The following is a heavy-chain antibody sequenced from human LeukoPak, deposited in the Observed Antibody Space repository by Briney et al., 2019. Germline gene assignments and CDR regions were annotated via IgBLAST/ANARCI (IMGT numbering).Heavy chain of an antibody. CDR3: ARGTRGDYVYHRGNFRRMVYYYYMDV. CDR1: GGSFSGYY. V-gene: IGHV4-34*01. J-gene: IGHJ6*03. D-gene: IGHD4-17*01. CDR2: INHSGST. Sequence: SETLSLTCAVCGGSFSGYYWSWIRQPPGKGLEWIGEINHSGSTNYNPSLKSRVTISVDTSKNQFSLKLSSVTAADTAVYYCARGTRGDYVYHRGNFRRMVYYYYMDVWGKGTTVTVSS.